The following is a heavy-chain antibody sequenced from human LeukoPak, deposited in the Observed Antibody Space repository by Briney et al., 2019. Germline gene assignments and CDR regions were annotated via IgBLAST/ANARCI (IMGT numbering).Heavy chain of an antibody. D-gene: IGHD6-6*01. V-gene: IGHV3-30-3*01. J-gene: IGHJ6*03. CDR3: ASGPSRPPYYYYMDV. Sequence: GGSLRLSCAASGFTFSSYAMHWVRQAPGKGLEWVAVISYDGSNKYYADSVKGRFTISRDNSKNTLYLQMSSLRAEDTAVYYCASGPSRPPYYYYMDVWGKGTTVTVSS. CDR2: ISYDGSNK. CDR1: GFTFSSYA.